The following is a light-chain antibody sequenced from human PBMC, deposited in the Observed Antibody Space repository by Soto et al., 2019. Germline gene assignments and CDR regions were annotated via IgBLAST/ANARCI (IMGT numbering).Light chain of an antibody. CDR2: DVN. CDR1: SSDIGAYNF. CDR3: TSWRSSTTMI. V-gene: IGLV2-14*03. Sequence: QSALTQPASVSGSPGQSITISCTGTSSDIGAYNFVSWYQQHPGKAPKLMLYDVNIRPSGVANRVSGSKSGNTASLTVSGLQAEDEADYYCTSWRSSTTMIFGGGAKVTVL. J-gene: IGLJ2*01.